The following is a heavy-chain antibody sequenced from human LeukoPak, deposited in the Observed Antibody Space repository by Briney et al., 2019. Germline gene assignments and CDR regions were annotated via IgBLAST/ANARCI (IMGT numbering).Heavy chain of an antibody. CDR1: GFTFTNAW. CDR2: VYSGGTT. D-gene: IGHD3-22*01. V-gene: IGHV3-66*01. J-gene: IGHJ4*02. Sequence: GGSLRLSCAASGFTFTNAWMTWVRQAPGKGLEWVSVVYSGGTTYYVDSVKGRFTISRDNSKNTVYLQMNSLRAEDTAMYYCAREAYHSYDNSRGIDYWGQGTLVTVSP. CDR3: AREAYHSYDNSRGIDY.